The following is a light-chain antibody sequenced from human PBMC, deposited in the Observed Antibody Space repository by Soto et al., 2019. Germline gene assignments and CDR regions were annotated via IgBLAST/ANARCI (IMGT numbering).Light chain of an antibody. CDR2: ATS. J-gene: IGKJ5*01. V-gene: IGKV1-16*02. CDR3: QQYNNYPIT. CDR1: QGINKY. Sequence: DIQMTESPSSLSAAVGDRVTITCRASQGINKYLAWFQQKPGKAPKRLVYATSTWPPGVPSKFSGSGSGTDFTLTISSLQPEDFATYYCQQYNNYPITFGQGTRLEIK.